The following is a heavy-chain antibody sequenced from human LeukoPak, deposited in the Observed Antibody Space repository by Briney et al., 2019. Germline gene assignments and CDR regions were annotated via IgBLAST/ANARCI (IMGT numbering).Heavy chain of an antibody. Sequence: PSETLSLTCALYGGSFNDYYWSWIRQPPGRGLEWIGEINRSGSANYNPSLKSRVTISVDTSKNQFSLMLSSVTAADTAVYYCASLHQVRGLTVFDYWGQGSLVNVSS. D-gene: IGHD3-10*01. V-gene: IGHV4-34*01. CDR3: ASLHQVRGLTVFDY. CDR1: GGSFNDYY. J-gene: IGHJ4*02. CDR2: INRSGSA.